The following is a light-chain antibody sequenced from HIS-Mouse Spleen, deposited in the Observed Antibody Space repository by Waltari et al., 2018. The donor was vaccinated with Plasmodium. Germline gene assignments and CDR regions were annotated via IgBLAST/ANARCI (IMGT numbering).Light chain of an antibody. J-gene: IGKJ4*01. V-gene: IGKV4-1*01. CDR3: QQYYSTPLT. Sequence: DIVMTQSPDSLAVSLGERVTINCKSSQSVLYSSNNKNYLAWYQQKPGQPPKLLIYWASTRESGFPDRFRGSGSGTDFTLTISSLQAEDVAVYYCQQYYSTPLTFGGGTKVEIK. CDR2: WAS. CDR1: QSVLYSSNNKNY.